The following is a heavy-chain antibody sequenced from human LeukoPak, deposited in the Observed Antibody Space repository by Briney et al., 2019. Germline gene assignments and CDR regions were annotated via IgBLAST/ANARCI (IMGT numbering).Heavy chain of an antibody. Sequence: PGGSLRLSCAASGFTFSSYAMNWVRQAPGKGLEWVSGISSSSDRMYYAGSVKGRFTISRDNSKNTLYLQMNSLRAEDTAVYYCAKDLVSSGWSSSLFDPWGQGTLVTVSA. D-gene: IGHD6-19*01. V-gene: IGHV3-23*01. CDR1: GFTFSSYA. CDR2: ISSSSDRM. J-gene: IGHJ5*02. CDR3: AKDLVSSGWSSSLFDP.